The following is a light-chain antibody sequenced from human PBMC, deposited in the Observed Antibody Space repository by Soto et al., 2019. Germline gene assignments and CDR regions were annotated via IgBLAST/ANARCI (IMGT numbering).Light chain of an antibody. Sequence: DIQLTQSPSFLSASVGDRVTITCRASQGISSYLAWYQQKLGKAPKLLIYAASTLQSGVPSRFSGSGSGTEFTLTISSLQPEDFATYYCQQLNSYPRFTFGPGTKVDIK. J-gene: IGKJ3*01. V-gene: IGKV1-9*01. CDR3: QQLNSYPRFT. CDR1: QGISSY. CDR2: AAS.